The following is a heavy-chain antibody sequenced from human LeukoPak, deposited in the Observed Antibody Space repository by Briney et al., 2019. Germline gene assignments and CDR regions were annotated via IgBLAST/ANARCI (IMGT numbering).Heavy chain of an antibody. CDR1: GFTFGTYT. CDR2: ISISSTYR. CDR3: ARHSFEVATLTPFDS. V-gene: IGHV3-21*01. J-gene: IGHJ4*02. D-gene: IGHD5-12*01. Sequence: GGSLRLSCAASGFTFGTYTMNWVRQAPGKGLEWVSSISISSTYRYYADSVKGRFTMSRDNAKNSLFLQMNSLRAEDTAVYYCARHSFEVATLTPFDSWGQGTLVTVSS.